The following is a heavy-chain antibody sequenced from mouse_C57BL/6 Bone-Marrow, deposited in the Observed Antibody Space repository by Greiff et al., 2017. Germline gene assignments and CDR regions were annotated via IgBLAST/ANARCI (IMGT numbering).Heavy chain of an antibody. CDR1: GYTFTSYW. CDR3: ARGDYGSLFDY. J-gene: IGHJ2*01. V-gene: IGHV1-50*01. CDR2: IDPSDSYT. Sequence: QVQLQQSGAELVKPGASVKLSCKASGYTFTSYWMQWVKQRPGQGLEWIGEIDPSDSYTNYNQKFKGKATLTVDTSSSTAYMQLSSLTSEDSAVYYCARGDYGSLFDYWGQGTTLTVSS. D-gene: IGHD1-1*01.